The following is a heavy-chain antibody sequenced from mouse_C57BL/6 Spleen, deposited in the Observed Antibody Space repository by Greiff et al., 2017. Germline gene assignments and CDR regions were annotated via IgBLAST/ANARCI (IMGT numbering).Heavy chain of an antibody. CDR2: IDPEDGDT. J-gene: IGHJ4*01. Sequence: EVQLQQSGAELVRPGASVKLSCTASGFNIQDYYMHWVKQRPEQGLEWIGRIDPEDGDTEYAPKFQGKATMTADTSSNTAYLQLSSLTSEDTAVYYCTTRGRGIYYAMDYWGQGTSVTVSS. CDR3: TTRGRGIYYAMDY. V-gene: IGHV14-1*01. CDR1: GFNIQDYY.